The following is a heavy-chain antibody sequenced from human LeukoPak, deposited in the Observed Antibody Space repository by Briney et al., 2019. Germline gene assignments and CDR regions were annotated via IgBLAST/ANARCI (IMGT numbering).Heavy chain of an antibody. V-gene: IGHV3-74*01. D-gene: IGHD6-13*01. CDR1: GFSFTSYW. J-gene: IGHJ4*02. Sequence: PGGSLRLSCVASGFSFTSYWMHWVRQPPGKGLVWVSRVDHGGSGTAYADFVTGRFTISRDNAKNTVYLQMNSLRAEDTAVYYCAIIPGIAAAGTEDYWGQGTLVTVSS. CDR3: AIIPGIAAAGTEDY. CDR2: VDHGGSGT.